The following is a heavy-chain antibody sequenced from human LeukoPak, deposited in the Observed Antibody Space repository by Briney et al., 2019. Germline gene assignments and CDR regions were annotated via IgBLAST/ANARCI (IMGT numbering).Heavy chain of an antibody. J-gene: IGHJ3*02. V-gene: IGHV4-59*01. CDR3: ARGGYCSSTSCYGDDAFDI. Sequence: SETLSLTCTVYGGTISNYYWSWLRQPPGKGLEWIGYIYYSGSTNYNPSLKRRVSISVDTSKKQFSLKLSSVTAADTAMYYCARGGYCSSTSCYGDDAFDIWGQGTMVTVSS. CDR2: IYYSGST. CDR1: GGTISNYY. D-gene: IGHD2-2*01.